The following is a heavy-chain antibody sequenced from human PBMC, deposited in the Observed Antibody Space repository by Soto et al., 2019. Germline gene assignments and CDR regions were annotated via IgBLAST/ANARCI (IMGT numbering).Heavy chain of an antibody. CDR3: VGSTATLPYGLDV. V-gene: IGHV4-31*03. J-gene: IGHJ6*02. CDR2: IFHSGIA. CDR1: GDSISRGGYY. Sequence: SETLSLTCSVSGDSISRGGYYWSWVRQHPGKGLEWIGFIFHSGIAHYNPSLQSRVAISEDTSNNQFSLRLTSVTAADTAVYYCVGSTATLPYGLDVWGQGTTVTVSS. D-gene: IGHD6-6*01.